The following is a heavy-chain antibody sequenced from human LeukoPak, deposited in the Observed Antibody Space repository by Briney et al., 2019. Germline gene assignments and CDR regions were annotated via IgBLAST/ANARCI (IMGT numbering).Heavy chain of an antibody. V-gene: IGHV3-7*01. CDR2: IKEDGREK. CDR3: AKTEPQNYYGSGSYPHF. D-gene: IGHD3-10*01. CDR1: GFTFSSSW. Sequence: GGSLRLSCATSGFTFSSSWMSWVRQAPGKGLECVANIKEDGREKYYVDSVKGRFTISRDNAKNSLYLQMNSLRAEDTAVYYCAKTEPQNYYGSGSYPHFWGQGTLVTVSP. J-gene: IGHJ4*02.